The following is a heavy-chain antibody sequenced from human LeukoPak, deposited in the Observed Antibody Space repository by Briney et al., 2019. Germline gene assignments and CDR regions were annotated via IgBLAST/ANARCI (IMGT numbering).Heavy chain of an antibody. Sequence: SETLSLTCTVSGGSISSSSYYWGWIRQPPGKGLEWIGSIYYSGSTYYNPSLKSRVTISVDTSKNQFSLKLSSVTAADTAVYYCARGFYYYMDVWGKGTTVTVSS. CDR2: IYYSGST. V-gene: IGHV4-39*07. J-gene: IGHJ6*03. CDR3: ARGFYYYMDV. CDR1: GGSISSSSYY.